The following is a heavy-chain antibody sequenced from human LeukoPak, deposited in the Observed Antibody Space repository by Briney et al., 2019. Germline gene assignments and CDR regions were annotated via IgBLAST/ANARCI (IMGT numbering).Heavy chain of an antibody. Sequence: PSETLSLTCAVYGESFTGYYWSWIRQSPGTGLEWMGEIDHRGNTNYNPSLTSRVTISVDTSKNQFPLRLNSVTAADTAVYYCARLSDFDYIRGSYGPYDYWGQGTLVTVSS. J-gene: IGHJ4*02. CDR3: ARLSDFDYIRGSYGPYDY. CDR1: GESFTGYY. D-gene: IGHD3-16*01. CDR2: IDHRGNT. V-gene: IGHV4-34*01.